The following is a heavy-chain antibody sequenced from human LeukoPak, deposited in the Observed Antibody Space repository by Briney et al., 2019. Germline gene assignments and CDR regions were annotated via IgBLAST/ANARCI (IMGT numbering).Heavy chain of an antibody. D-gene: IGHD7-27*01. CDR1: GFTVSSNY. V-gene: IGHV3-66*01. CDR3: ARDLLGLFDY. J-gene: IGHJ4*02. CDR2: IYSGGST. Sequence: GGPLRLSCAASGFTVSSNYMSWVRQAPGKGLEWVSVIYSGGSTYYADSVKGRFTISRDNSKNTLYLQMNSLRAEDTAVYYCARDLLGLFDYWGQGTLVTVSS.